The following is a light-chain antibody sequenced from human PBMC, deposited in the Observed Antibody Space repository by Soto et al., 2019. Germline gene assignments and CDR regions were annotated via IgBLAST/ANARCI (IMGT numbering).Light chain of an antibody. CDR2: GAA. J-gene: IGKJ2*01. Sequence: DIVLTQSPGTLSLSPGERATLSCRASQSVSSSYLAWYQQKPGQAPRLLIYGAAHRATGIPDRFSGSGSGTDFTLTISRLEPEDFAVYYCQQYGSSPYTFGQGTKLEIK. CDR3: QQYGSSPYT. CDR1: QSVSSSY. V-gene: IGKV3-20*01.